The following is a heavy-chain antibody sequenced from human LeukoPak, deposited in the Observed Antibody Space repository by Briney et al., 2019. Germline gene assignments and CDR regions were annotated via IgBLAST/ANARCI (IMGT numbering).Heavy chain of an antibody. CDR2: ISGSGGSI. Sequence: GGSLRLSCAASGFTFTSFAMSWVRQAPGKGLEWVSAISGSGGSIYYADSVKGRFTISRDNSKNTLYLKMNSLRVEDTAVYYCAAALAIAVGGTTPGDYWGQGTLVTVSS. CDR1: GFTFTSFA. V-gene: IGHV3-23*01. J-gene: IGHJ4*02. D-gene: IGHD6-19*01. CDR3: AAALAIAVGGTTPGDY.